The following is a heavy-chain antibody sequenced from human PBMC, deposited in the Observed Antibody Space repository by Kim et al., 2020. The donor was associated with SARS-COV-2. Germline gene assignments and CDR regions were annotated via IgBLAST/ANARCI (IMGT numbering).Heavy chain of an antibody. CDR1: GCTFSSYA. CDR3: ASAPYCSGGSCYARLYYYYYYSMGA. V-gene: IGHV1-69*13. D-gene: IGHD2-15*01. CDR2: IIPNFGTA. J-gene: IGHJ6*04. Sequence: SVKVSCKASGCTFSSYAISWVRQAPGQGLEWMGGIIPNFGTANYAQKFQGRVTITADDSTSTAYMELSSLRSEDTAVYYCASAPYCSGGSCYARLYYYYYYSMGASGEETTRTVSS.